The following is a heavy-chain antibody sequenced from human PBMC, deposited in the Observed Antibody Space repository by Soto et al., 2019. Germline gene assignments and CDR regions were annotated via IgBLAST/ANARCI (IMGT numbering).Heavy chain of an antibody. V-gene: IGHV4-4*02. CDR2: IYHSGST. D-gene: IGHD3-10*01. CDR3: ARDYMVRGVMRWFDP. J-gene: IGHJ5*02. Sequence: QVQLQESGPGLVKPSGTLSLTGAVLGGPTAVSTGWGWARNPPGKGLEWIGEIYHSGSTNYNPSLKSRVPISVDKSKNQFSLKLSSVTAADTAVYYCARDYMVRGVMRWFDPWGQGTLVTVSS. CDR1: GGPTAVSTG.